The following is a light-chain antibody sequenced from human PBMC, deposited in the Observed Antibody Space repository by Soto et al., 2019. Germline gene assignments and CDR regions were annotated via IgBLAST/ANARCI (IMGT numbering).Light chain of an antibody. V-gene: IGKV3-11*01. CDR3: QQSRHWPPGGVT. Sequence: EIVLTQSPATLSLSPGERATLSCRASQSVSSSLAWYQQKPGQAPRLLVYAASNRATGIPARFSGSGSETDFTLTIRRLEPEDFAVYYWQQSRHWPPGGVTFGPGTK. CDR2: AAS. CDR1: QSVSSS. J-gene: IGKJ3*01.